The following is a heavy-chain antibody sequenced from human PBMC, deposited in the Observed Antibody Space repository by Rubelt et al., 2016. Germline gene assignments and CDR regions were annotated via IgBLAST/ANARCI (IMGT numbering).Heavy chain of an antibody. J-gene: IGHJ4*02. D-gene: IGHD3-10*01. CDR3: AARVWFGDLTDDY. V-gene: IGHV4-39*01. Sequence: QLQLQESGPGLVKPSETLSLTCTVSGGSISSSSYYWGWIRQPPGKGLEWIGSIYYSGSTYYNPSLKSRVTISVDTSKNQFPRKLSAVTAADTAVYYCAARVWFGDLTDDYWGQGTLVTVSS. CDR1: GGSISSSSYY. CDR2: IYYSGST.